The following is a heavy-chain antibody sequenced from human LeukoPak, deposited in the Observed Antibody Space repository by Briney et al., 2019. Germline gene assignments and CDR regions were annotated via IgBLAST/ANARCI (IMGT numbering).Heavy chain of an antibody. V-gene: IGHV3-66*01. J-gene: IGHJ4*02. CDR3: ARVDYASGSYFDY. CDR2: IYSDGGT. Sequence: AGGSLRLSCAASGFTVNSNYMSWARQAPGKGLEWVSVIYSDGGTYYADSVTGRFTISRDNSKNTLFLQMNSLRAEDTAVYYCARVDYASGSYFDYWGQGTLVTVSS. CDR1: GFTVNSNY. D-gene: IGHD3-10*01.